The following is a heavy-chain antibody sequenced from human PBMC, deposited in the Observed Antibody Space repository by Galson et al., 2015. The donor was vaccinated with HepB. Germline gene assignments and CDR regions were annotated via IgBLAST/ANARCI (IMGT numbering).Heavy chain of an antibody. CDR2: ISYDGSNK. D-gene: IGHD3-10*01. CDR1: GFTFSSYG. J-gene: IGHJ6*02. CDR3: AKVSRYGSGSYYTYYYYGMDV. V-gene: IGHV3-30*18. Sequence: SLRLSCAASGFTFSSYGMHWVRQAPGKGLEWVAVISYDGSNKYYADSVKGRFTISRDNSKNTLYLQMNSLRAEDTAVYYCAKVSRYGSGSYYTYYYYGMDVWGQGTTVTVSS.